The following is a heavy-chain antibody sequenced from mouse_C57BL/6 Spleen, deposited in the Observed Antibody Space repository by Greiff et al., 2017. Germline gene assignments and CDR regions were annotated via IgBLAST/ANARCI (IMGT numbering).Heavy chain of an antibody. CDR1: GYTFTSYW. D-gene: IGHD1-1*01. J-gene: IGHJ2*01. Sequence: EVQLQQSGTVLARPGASVKMSCKTSGYTFTSYWMHWVKQRPGQGLEWIGAIYPGNSDTSYNQKFKGKAKLTAVTSASTAYMELSSLTNEDSAVYYCTFYYGSSYYFDYWGQGTTLTVSS. V-gene: IGHV1-5*01. CDR3: TFYYGSSYYFDY. CDR2: IYPGNSDT.